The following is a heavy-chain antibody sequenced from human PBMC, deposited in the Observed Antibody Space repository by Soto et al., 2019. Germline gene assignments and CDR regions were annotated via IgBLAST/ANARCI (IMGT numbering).Heavy chain of an antibody. CDR3: ARGAITIFGVVILSGLFDY. D-gene: IGHD3-3*01. CDR1: GYTFTSYY. J-gene: IGHJ4*02. CDR2: INPSGGST. V-gene: IGHV1-46*01. Sequence: GASVKVSCKASGYTFTSYYMHWVRQAPGQGLEWMGIINPSGGSTSYAQKFQGRVTMTRDTSTSTVYMELSSLRSEDTAVYYCARGAITIFGVVILSGLFDYWGQGTLVTVSS.